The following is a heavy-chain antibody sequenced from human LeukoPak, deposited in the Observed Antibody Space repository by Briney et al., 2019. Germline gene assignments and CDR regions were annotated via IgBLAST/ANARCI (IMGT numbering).Heavy chain of an antibody. CDR3: ARGNNDILTGYPDY. CDR2: INHSGST. CDR1: GGSFSGYY. V-gene: IGHV4-34*01. Sequence: PSETLSLTCAVYGGSFSGYYWSWIRQPPGKGLEWIGEINHSGSTNYNPSLKSRVTISVDTSENQFSLKLSSVTAADTAVYYCARGNNDILTGYPDYWGQGTLVTVSS. D-gene: IGHD3-9*01. J-gene: IGHJ4*02.